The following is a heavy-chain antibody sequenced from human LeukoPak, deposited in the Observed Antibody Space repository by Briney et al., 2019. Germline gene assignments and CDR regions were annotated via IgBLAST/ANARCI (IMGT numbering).Heavy chain of an antibody. D-gene: IGHD3-16*01. CDR2: ISWNSVNT. Sequence: PGRSLRLSCAASGFTFNDYAMHWVRQAPGKGLEWVSSISWNSVNTGYADSVKGRFTISRDNSNNMLYLQMNSLRAEDTAVYYCTKRGAYYVDYWGRGIPVTVSS. CDR3: TKRGAYYVDY. CDR1: GFTFNDYA. J-gene: IGHJ4*02. V-gene: IGHV3-9*01.